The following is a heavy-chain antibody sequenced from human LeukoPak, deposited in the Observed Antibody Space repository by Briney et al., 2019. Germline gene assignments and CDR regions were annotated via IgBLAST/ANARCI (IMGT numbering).Heavy chain of an antibody. CDR1: GGTFSSYA. CDR2: IIPFFGTA. Sequence: SVKVSCKASGGTFSSYAISWVRQAPGQGLEWMGGIIPFFGTANYAQKFQGRVTITADESTSTAYMELSSLRSEETAVYYCARVLLPRDGSYFDYWGQGTLVTVSS. J-gene: IGHJ4*02. V-gene: IGHV1-69*13. CDR3: ARVLLPRDGSYFDY. D-gene: IGHD5-24*01.